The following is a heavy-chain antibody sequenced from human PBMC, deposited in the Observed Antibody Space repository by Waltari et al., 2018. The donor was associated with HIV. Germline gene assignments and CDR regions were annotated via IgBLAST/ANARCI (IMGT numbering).Heavy chain of an antibody. CDR3: ARGGRSGGFDH. D-gene: IGHD3-10*01. CDR1: GYTFTSYA. V-gene: IGHV1-3*02. Sequence: QIQLVQSGPAVRKPGDVVRISCRASGYTFTSYAIHWVRQAPGQGLEWLGWSDPASGNAKSTQDFRDRVTFSWDTSATTAFMELRSLRYGDDSVFFCARGGRSGGFDHWGQGTSV. J-gene: IGHJ4*01. CDR2: SDPASGNA.